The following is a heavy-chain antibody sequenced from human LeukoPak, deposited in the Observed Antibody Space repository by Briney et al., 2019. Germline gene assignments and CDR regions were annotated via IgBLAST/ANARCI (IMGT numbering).Heavy chain of an antibody. J-gene: IGHJ6*03. D-gene: IGHD1-14*01. Sequence: ASVKVSCKASGGTFSSYAISWVRQAPGQGLEWMGGIIPIFGTANYAQKFQGRVTITTDESTSTAYMELSSLRSEDTAVYYCARRAGQNHYYYMDVWGKGTTVTVSS. V-gene: IGHV1-69*05. CDR1: GGTFSSYA. CDR2: IIPIFGTA. CDR3: ARRAGQNHYYYMDV.